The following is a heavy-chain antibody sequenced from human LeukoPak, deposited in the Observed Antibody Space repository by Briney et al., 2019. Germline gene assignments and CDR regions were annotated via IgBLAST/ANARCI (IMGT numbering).Heavy chain of an antibody. Sequence: SETLSLTCTVSGGSISSYYWSWIRQPPGKGLEWIGYIYYSGSTNYNPSLKSRVTISVDTSKNQFSLKLSSVTAADTAVYYCARGLRYFDWSPYYYYYYMDVWGKGTTVTISS. D-gene: IGHD3-9*01. CDR2: IYYSGST. V-gene: IGHV4-59*01. CDR3: ARGLRYFDWSPYYYYYYMDV. J-gene: IGHJ6*03. CDR1: GGSISSYY.